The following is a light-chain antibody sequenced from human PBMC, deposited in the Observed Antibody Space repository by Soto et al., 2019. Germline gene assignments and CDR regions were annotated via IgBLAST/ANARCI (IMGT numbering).Light chain of an antibody. CDR3: QQYFSYPLT. Sequence: DIVMTQSPDSLAVCLGDRATISCKSSQTISYTSINKTYLAWYQQRPGQPPKLLIYWASIRGSGVPDRLSGSGFGTDFTLTISSLQTEDVAVYYCQQYFSYPLTFGGGTKVDIK. J-gene: IGKJ4*01. CDR1: QTISYTSINKTY. V-gene: IGKV4-1*01. CDR2: WAS.